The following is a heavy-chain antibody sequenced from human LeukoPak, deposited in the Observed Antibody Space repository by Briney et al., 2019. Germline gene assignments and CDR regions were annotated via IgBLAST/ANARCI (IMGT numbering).Heavy chain of an antibody. Sequence: PGGSLRLSCAASGFTLSNYGMHWARQAPGKGLEWVAVISYDGHNQYYADSVKGRFTISRDISKNTLYLQMNSLRGEDTAVYYCGKDPNCDCLGAFDFWGQGTMVTVSP. D-gene: IGHD2-21*02. CDR1: GFTLSNYG. J-gene: IGHJ3*01. V-gene: IGHV3-30*18. CDR3: GKDPNCDCLGAFDF. CDR2: ISYDGHNQ.